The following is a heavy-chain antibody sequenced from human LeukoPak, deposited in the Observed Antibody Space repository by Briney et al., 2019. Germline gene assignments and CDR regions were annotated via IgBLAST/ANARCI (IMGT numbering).Heavy chain of an antibody. CDR1: GFTFSSYA. D-gene: IGHD4-17*01. J-gene: IGHJ6*03. CDR2: INWNGGST. Sequence: PGGSLRLSCAASGFTFSSYAMSWVRQAPGKGLEWVSGINWNGGSTGYADSVKGRFTISRDNAKNPLYLQMNSLRAEDTALYYCARDGPYGDYARNYYYYYMDVWGKGTTVTVSS. CDR3: ARDGPYGDYARNYYYYYMDV. V-gene: IGHV3-20*04.